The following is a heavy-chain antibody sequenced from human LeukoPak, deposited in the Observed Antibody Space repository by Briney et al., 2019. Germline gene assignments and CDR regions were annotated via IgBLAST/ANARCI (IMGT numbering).Heavy chain of an antibody. CDR3: ARTVVKWFDP. J-gene: IGHJ5*02. CDR1: GYTFTNYG. D-gene: IGHD4-23*01. Sequence: ASVKVSCKASGYTFTNYGISWVRQAPGQGLEWMGWISANNGNTKYAQKLQGRVTMTTDTSTSTAYMELRSLRSDDTAMYYCARTVVKWFDPWGQGTLVTVSS. V-gene: IGHV1-18*01. CDR2: ISANNGNT.